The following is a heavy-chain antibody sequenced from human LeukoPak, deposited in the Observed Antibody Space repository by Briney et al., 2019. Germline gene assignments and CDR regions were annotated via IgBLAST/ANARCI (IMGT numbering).Heavy chain of an antibody. CDR2: IKQDGSEK. V-gene: IGHV3-7*01. Sequence: GGSLRLSCAASGFTFSSYWMSWVRQAPGKGLEWVANIKQDGSEKYYVDSVKGRFTISRDNAKNSLYLQMNSLRAEDTAVYYCETVVANILDPGNDYWGQGTLVTVSS. CDR3: ETVVANILDPGNDY. J-gene: IGHJ4*02. CDR1: GFTFSSYW. D-gene: IGHD5-12*01.